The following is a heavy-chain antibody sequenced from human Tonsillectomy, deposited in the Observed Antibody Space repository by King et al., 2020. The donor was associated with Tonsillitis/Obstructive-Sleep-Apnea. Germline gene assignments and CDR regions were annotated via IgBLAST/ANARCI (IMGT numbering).Heavy chain of an antibody. CDR2: INPTSGGT. V-gene: IGHV1-2*02. Sequence: QLVQSGAEVKKPGASVKVSCKASGYTFTGYYIHWVRQAPGQGLEWMGWINPTSGGTRFAQKCQGRVTMTRDSSISTVYMELNSLTSYDTAIFYCARHRPTTLYCDSCNCFKTWGNWFDPWGQGTLVTVSS. CDR3: ARHRPTTLYCDSCNCFKTWGNWFDP. J-gene: IGHJ5*02. D-gene: IGHD2-15*01. CDR1: GYTFTGYY.